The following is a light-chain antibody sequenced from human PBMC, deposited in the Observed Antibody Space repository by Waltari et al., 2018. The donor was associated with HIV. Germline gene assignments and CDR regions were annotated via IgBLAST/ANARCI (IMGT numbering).Light chain of an antibody. CDR1: SSHIGRVI. Sequence: QSVLTQPPSASGTPGQRVTIPCSGSSSHIGRVIVNWYQQLPGTAPKLLIYNNNQRPSGVPDRFSGSKSGTSASLAISGLQSEDEADYYCAAWDDSLNGWVFGGGTKLTVL. V-gene: IGLV1-44*01. CDR2: NNN. J-gene: IGLJ3*02. CDR3: AAWDDSLNGWV.